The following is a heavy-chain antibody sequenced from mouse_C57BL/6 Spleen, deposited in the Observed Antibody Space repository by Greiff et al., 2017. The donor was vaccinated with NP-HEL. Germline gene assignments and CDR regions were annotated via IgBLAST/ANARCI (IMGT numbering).Heavy chain of an antibody. CDR2: INPNNGGT. V-gene: IGHV1-18*01. CDR1: GYTFTDYN. CDR3: ARKGAYYSNYPFAY. Sequence: EVQLQQSGPELVKPGASVKIPCKASGYTFTDYNMDWVKQSHGKSLEWIGDINPNNGGTIYNQKFKGKATLTVDKSSSTAYMELRSLTSADTAVYYCARKGAYYSNYPFAYWGQGTLVTVSA. J-gene: IGHJ3*01. D-gene: IGHD2-5*01.